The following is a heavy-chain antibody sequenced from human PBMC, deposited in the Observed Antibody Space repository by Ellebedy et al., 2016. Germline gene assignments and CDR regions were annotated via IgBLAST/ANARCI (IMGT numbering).Heavy chain of an antibody. CDR2: IKQDGSEK. J-gene: IGHJ5*02. CDR1: GFPFTNYW. Sequence: GESLKISXVASGFPFTNYWMTWVRQAPGKGLEWVANIKQDGSEKYYVDSVKGRFTISRDHAKNSLYLQMNSLRAADTAIYYCAKYLTVTTSTQFDPWGQGTLVTVSS. V-gene: IGHV3-7*02. CDR3: AKYLTVTTSTQFDP. D-gene: IGHD4-11*01.